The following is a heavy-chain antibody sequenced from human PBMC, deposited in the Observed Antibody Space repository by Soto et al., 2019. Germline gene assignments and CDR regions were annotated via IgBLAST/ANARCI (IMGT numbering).Heavy chain of an antibody. CDR3: AKDLVGAAYYSFDY. CDR2: ISWNSGSI. V-gene: IGHV3-9*01. CDR1: GFTFDDYA. D-gene: IGHD3-10*01. J-gene: IGHJ4*02. Sequence: EVQLVESGGGLVQPGRSLRLSCAASGFTFDDYAMHWVRQAPGKGLEWVSGISWNSGSIGYADSVKGRFTISRDNAKNSLYLQMNSLRAEDTALYYCAKDLVGAAYYSFDYWGQGTLVTVSS.